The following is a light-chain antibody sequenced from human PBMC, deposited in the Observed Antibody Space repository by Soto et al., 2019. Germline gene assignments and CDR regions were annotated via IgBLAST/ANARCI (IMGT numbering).Light chain of an antibody. Sequence: QSALTQPRSVSGSPGQSVTISCTGTRRNVGDYNYFSWYQQYPGKAPKLVIYDVSKRPSGVPDRFSGSKSGNTASLTISGLQAEDEADYYCCSFAGSYTFWVFGGGTKLTVL. CDR1: RRNVGDYNY. J-gene: IGLJ3*02. CDR2: DVS. CDR3: CSFAGSYTFWV. V-gene: IGLV2-11*01.